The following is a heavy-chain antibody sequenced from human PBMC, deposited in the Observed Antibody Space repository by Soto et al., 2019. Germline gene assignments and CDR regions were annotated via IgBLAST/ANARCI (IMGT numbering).Heavy chain of an antibody. Sequence: QVQLQESGPGLVKPSETLSLTCTVSGGSISSYYWSWIRQPPGKGLEWIGYIYYSGSTNYNPSLKSRVTISVDTSKNQFSLKLSSVTAADTAVYYCARERTTYHAFDIWGQGTMVTVSS. CDR3: ARERTTYHAFDI. J-gene: IGHJ3*02. CDR1: GGSISSYY. V-gene: IGHV4-59*01. CDR2: IYYSGST. D-gene: IGHD1-7*01.